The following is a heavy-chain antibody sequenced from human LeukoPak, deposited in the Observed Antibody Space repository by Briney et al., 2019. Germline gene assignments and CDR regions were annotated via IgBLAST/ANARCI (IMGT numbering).Heavy chain of an antibody. CDR2: INEDGSEK. V-gene: IGHV3-7*04. J-gene: IGHJ4*02. CDR3: ATEAPRGKLASEGDY. Sequence: PGVSLRLSCAASGFSFSNHWMSWVRQAPGKGLEWVANINEDGSEKNYVDPVKGRFSISRDNGENSLYLQMNSLRVEDTAIYYCATEAPRGKLASEGDYWGQGTLVTVSS. D-gene: IGHD1-7*01. CDR1: GFSFSNHW.